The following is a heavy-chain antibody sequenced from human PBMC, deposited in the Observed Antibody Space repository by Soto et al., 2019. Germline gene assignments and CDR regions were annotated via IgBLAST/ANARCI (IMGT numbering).Heavy chain of an antibody. CDR1: GFSLSTSGVG. CDR3: AHTLLVISTMRVVGRDDACDI. V-gene: IGHV2-5*02. CDR2: SYWDDDK. D-gene: IGHD3-22*01. Sequence: QITLEESGPTLVKPTQTLTLTCTFSGFSLSTSGVGVGWIRQPPGKALEWLALSYWDDDKRYSPSLKSRLTITNHTSKNQVERTMTNLDPVDTATYYCAHTLLVISTMRVVGRDDACDIWGQGTMVTVPS. J-gene: IGHJ3*02.